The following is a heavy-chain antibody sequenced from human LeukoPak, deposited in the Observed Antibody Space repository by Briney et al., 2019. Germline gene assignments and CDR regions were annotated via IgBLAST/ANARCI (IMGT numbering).Heavy chain of an antibody. J-gene: IGHJ3*01. D-gene: IGHD5-24*01. V-gene: IGHV3-11*01. CDR3: AMKAVPRPRLHDAFDF. CDR2: ISSSSSTI. CDR1: GFTVSVNY. Sequence: PGGSLRLSCAAFGFTVSVNYMSWVRQAPGKGLEWVSYISSSSSTIYYADSVKGRFTISRDNSKNTLYLQMNSLRADDTAVYYCAMKAVPRPRLHDAFDFWGQGTVVSVSS.